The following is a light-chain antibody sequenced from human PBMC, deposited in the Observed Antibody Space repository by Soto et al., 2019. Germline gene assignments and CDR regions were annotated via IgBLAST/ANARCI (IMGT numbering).Light chain of an antibody. Sequence: AIQVTQSPSSPSASVGDRVTITCRASQSISSYLNWYQQKPGKAPKLLIYAASSLQSGVPSRFSGSGSGTDFTLTISSLQPEDFATYYCLQDSDYPWAFGPGTKVDIK. J-gene: IGKJ1*01. CDR3: LQDSDYPWA. CDR2: AAS. CDR1: QSISSY. V-gene: IGKV1-6*01.